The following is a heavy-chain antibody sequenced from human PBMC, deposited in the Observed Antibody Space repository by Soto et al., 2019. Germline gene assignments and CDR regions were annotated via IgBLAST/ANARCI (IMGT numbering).Heavy chain of an antibody. CDR2: ISHSGST. D-gene: IGHD3-10*01. CDR1: GGSFSGYY. Sequence: SETLSLTCAVYGGSFSGYYWSWIRQPPGKGLEWIGEISHSGSTNYNPSLKSRVTISVDTSKNQFSLKLSSVTAADTAVYYCARGPPTPRYYGSGSYYKYYYYYGMDVWGQGTTVTVSS. V-gene: IGHV4-34*01. CDR3: ARGPPTPRYYGSGSYYKYYYYYGMDV. J-gene: IGHJ6*02.